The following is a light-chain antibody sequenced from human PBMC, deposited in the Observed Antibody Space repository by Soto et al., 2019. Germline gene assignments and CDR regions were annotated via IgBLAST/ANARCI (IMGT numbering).Light chain of an antibody. CDR3: HQDNYSPGT. V-gene: IGKV3-20*01. J-gene: IGKJ2*01. Sequence: EIVLTQSPGTLSLSPGERATLSCRASESVGSRYLAWYQQRPGQAPMLLIFGTSSRATGIPDRFSGSGSGKDFNLTISRLGPEDFAVYYCHQDNYSPGTFGQGTKLEIK. CDR1: ESVGSRY. CDR2: GTS.